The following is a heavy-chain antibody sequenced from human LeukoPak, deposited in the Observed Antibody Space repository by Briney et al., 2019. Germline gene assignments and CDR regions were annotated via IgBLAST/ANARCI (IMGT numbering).Heavy chain of an antibody. J-gene: IGHJ4*02. D-gene: IGHD2-15*01. CDR2: ISGTGFST. CDR3: AKGETSGGTCYSPLDY. Sequence: GGSLRLSCAASGFTFSNYAMSWVRQAPGKGLEWVSVISGTGFSTFYADSVKGRFTLSRDNSKNTLYLQMNSLRAEDTAVYCCAKGETSGGTCYSPLDYWGQGTLVTVSS. V-gene: IGHV3-23*01. CDR1: GFTFSNYA.